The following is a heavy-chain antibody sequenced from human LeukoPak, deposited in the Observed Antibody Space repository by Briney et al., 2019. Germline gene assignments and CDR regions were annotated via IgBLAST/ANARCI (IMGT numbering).Heavy chain of an antibody. D-gene: IGHD3-10*01. J-gene: IGHJ5*02. CDR2: ISYDGSNK. CDR3: AKDGAMVRGAYYP. Sequence: GGSLRLSCAASGFTFSSYGMHWVRQAPGKGLEWVAVISYDGSNKYYADSAKGRFTISRDNSKNTLYLQMNSLRAEDTAVYYCAKDGAMVRGAYYPWGQGTLVTVSS. V-gene: IGHV3-30*18. CDR1: GFTFSSYG.